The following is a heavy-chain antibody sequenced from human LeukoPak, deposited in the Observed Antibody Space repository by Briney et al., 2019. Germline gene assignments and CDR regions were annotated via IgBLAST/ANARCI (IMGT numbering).Heavy chain of an antibody. Sequence: TSETLSLTCTVSGGSISSSSYYWGWIRQPPGKGLEWIGSIYYSGSTYYNPSLKSRVTISVDTSKNQFSLKLSSVTAADTAVYYCARDECLGELSFCQSDYWGQGTLVTVSS. CDR3: ARDECLGELSFCQSDY. V-gene: IGHV4-39*01. J-gene: IGHJ4*02. CDR2: IYYSGST. CDR1: GGSISSSSYY. D-gene: IGHD3-16*02.